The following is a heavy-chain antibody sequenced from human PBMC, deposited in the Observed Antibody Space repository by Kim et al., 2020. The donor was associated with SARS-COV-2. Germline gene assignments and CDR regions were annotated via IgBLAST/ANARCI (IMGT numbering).Heavy chain of an antibody. CDR2: ISGDGGST. V-gene: IGHV3-43*02. J-gene: IGHJ4*02. CDR1: GFTFDDYA. CDR3: AKDVPRGDDRSGYDQEY. D-gene: IGHD3-22*01. Sequence: GGSLRLSCAASGFTFDDYAMHWVRQAPGKGLEWVSLISGDGGSTYYADSVKGRFTISRDNSKNSLYLQMNSLRAEDTALYYCAKDVPRGDDRSGYDQEYWGQGTLVTVSS.